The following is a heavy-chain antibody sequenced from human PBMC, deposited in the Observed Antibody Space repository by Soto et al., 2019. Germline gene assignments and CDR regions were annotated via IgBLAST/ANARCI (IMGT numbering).Heavy chain of an antibody. CDR2: IYHSGST. CDR3: ARGPSKVVISSWFDP. V-gene: IGHV4-30-2*01. Sequence: QLQLQESGSGLVKPSQTLSLTCAVSGGSISSGGYSWSWIRQPPGKGLAWIGYIYHSGSTYYNPSIKSRVTISVDRSKNQFSLKLSSVTAADTAVYYCARGPSKVVISSWFDPWGQGTLVTVSS. D-gene: IGHD3-22*01. J-gene: IGHJ5*02. CDR1: GGSISSGGYS.